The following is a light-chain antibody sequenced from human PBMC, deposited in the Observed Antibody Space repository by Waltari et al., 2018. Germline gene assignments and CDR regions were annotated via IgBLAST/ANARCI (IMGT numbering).Light chain of an antibody. V-gene: IGLV2-14*03. CDR3: SSYTNSNTWV. J-gene: IGLJ3*02. CDR2: AVS. CDR1: SGDIGVFHY. Sequence: QSALTQPASVSGSPGQPITFSCTGTSGDIGVFHYVSWYQQHPGKVPKLLIYAVSKRPSGVSNRFSGSKSGNTASLTISGLQAEDEADYYCSSYTNSNTWVFGGGTKLTVL.